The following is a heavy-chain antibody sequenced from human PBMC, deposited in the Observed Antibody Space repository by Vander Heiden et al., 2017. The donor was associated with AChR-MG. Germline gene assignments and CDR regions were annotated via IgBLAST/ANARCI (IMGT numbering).Heavy chain of an antibody. CDR3: AREQVGRDGYWHYYYYGMDV. Sequence: QVQLVQPGAEVTKPGPPVKVSCKSSGGTFSSYATSGVRQAPGQGLEWMGGIIPIVGTANYAQKVQGRVTITADESTSTAYMELSSRRSEDTAVYYCAREQVGRDGYWHYYYYGMDVWGQGTTVTVSS. D-gene: IGHD5-12*01. V-gene: IGHV1-69*01. CDR1: GGTFSSYA. J-gene: IGHJ6*02. CDR2: IIPIVGTA.